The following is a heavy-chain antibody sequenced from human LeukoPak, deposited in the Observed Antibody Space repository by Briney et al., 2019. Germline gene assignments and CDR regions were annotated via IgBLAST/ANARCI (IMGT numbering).Heavy chain of an antibody. D-gene: IGHD2-15*01. CDR3: ARKYCSGGDCYSNY. CDR2: IYYGGST. J-gene: IGHJ4*02. Sequence: PSETRSPTCTVSGASISSSGYYWGWIRQPPGKGLEWIGSIYYGGSTYYNQSLRSRVTISVDTSKNQFSLKLSSVTAEDTAMYYCARKYCSGGDCYSNYWGQGTLVTVSS. V-gene: IGHV4-39*01. CDR1: GASISSSGYY.